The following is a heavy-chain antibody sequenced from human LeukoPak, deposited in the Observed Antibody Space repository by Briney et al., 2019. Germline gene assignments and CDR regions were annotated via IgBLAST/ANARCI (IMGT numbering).Heavy chain of an antibody. CDR1: GGSFSGYY. CDR3: ARGRTYYDYVWGSYRHPEFDY. D-gene: IGHD3-16*02. CDR2: INHSGST. J-gene: IGHJ4*02. V-gene: IGHV4-34*01. Sequence: SETLSLTCAVYGGSFSGYYWSWIRQPPGKGLEWIGEINHSGSTNYNPSLKSRVTISVDTSKNQFSLKLSSVTAADTAVYYCARGRTYYDYVWGSYRHPEFDYWGQGTLVTVSS.